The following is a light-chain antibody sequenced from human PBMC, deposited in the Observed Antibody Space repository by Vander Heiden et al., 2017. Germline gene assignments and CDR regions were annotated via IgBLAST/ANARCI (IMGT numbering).Light chain of an antibody. CDR3: CSYAGSTVV. CDR1: ISDVDIYNL. V-gene: IGLV2-23*01. CDR2: EGT. J-gene: IGLJ2*01. Sequence: QSALSPPASVSEAPGQSITISCTETISDVDIYNLVSWYQHHRGKFPKLLIYEGTQRPSGGSARFSGSRSGNTASLTVSGLQAEDEADYYCCSYAGSTVVFGGGTKLTVL.